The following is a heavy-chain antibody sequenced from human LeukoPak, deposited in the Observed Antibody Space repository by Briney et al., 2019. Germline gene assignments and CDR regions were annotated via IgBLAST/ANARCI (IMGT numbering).Heavy chain of an antibody. V-gene: IGHV4-30-2*01. Sequence: SETLSLTCAVSGGSISSGGYSWSWIRQPPGKGLEWIAYMYHSGTTYCNPSLKSRVTISADRSKNQFSLKLSSVTAADTAVYYCARSTTGFGLDYYYGIDVWGQGTTVTVSS. CDR1: GGSISSGGYS. CDR2: MYHSGTT. D-gene: IGHD3-10*01. CDR3: ARSTTGFGLDYYYGIDV. J-gene: IGHJ6*02.